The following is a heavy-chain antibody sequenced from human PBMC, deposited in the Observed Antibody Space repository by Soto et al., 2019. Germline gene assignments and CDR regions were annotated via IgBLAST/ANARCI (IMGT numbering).Heavy chain of an antibody. J-gene: IGHJ4*02. CDR1: GFAFSSYA. CDR2: IGTSYGTT. CDR3: ARAASCRAGDCYHFAY. V-gene: IGHV3-23*01. D-gene: IGHD2-21*02. Sequence: GGSLRLSCTASGFAFSSYAISWVRQAPGKGLEWVSAIGTSYGTTYYADSVKGRFTISRDNSKNSLLLQMDSPRAEDTAMYYCARAASCRAGDCYHFAYWGQGALVTVSS.